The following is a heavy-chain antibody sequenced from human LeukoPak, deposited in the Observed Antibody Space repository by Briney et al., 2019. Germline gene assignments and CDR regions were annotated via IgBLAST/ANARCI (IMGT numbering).Heavy chain of an antibody. CDR1: GFTFSSYA. CDR2: ISGSGGST. V-gene: IGHV3-23*01. Sequence: GGSLRLSCAASGFTFSSYAMSWVRQAPGKGLEWVSAISGSGGSTYYADSVKGRFTISRDKSKNTLYVQMNSLRAEDTAVYYCAKDGGSGYYYFDYWGQGTLVTVSS. CDR3: AKDGGSGYYYFDY. J-gene: IGHJ4*02. D-gene: IGHD3-22*01.